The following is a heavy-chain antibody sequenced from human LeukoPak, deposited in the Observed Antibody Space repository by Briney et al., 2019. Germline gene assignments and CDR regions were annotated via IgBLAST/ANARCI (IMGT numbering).Heavy chain of an antibody. J-gene: IGHJ5*02. D-gene: IGHD4-17*01. CDR3: AMTTVTTDNWFDP. Sequence: SETLSLTXAVYGGSFSGYYWSWIRQPPGKGLEWIGEINHSGSTNYNPSLKSRVTISVDTSKNQFSLKLSSVTAADTAVYYCAMTTVTTDNWFDPWGQGTLVTVSS. CDR2: INHSGST. V-gene: IGHV4-34*01. CDR1: GGSFSGYY.